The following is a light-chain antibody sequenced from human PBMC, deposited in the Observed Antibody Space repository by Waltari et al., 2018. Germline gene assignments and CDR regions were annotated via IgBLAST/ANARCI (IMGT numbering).Light chain of an antibody. CDR2: RNN. Sequence: QSVLTQPPSASGTPGPRVTIPCSGSDSNIGNNYVYWYPHVPGLAPKLLIYRNNHWPSGVPDRFTGSKSGTSASLVISGLRSEDEADYYCAAWDDSLGGHVVFGGGTKVTVL. V-gene: IGLV1-47*01. J-gene: IGLJ2*01. CDR1: DSNIGNNY. CDR3: AAWDDSLGGHVV.